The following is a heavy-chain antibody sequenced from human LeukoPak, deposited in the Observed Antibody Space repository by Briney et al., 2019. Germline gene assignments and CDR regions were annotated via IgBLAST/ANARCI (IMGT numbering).Heavy chain of an antibody. V-gene: IGHV4-59*01. CDR3: ARLSRGDGYNYHDY. CDR1: RVSIRNYY. Sequence: PSETLSLTCSVSRVSIRNYYWSWLRQPPGKELEWIGYIYYSGSTNYNPSLKSRVTISVDTSKNQFSLKLSSVTAADTAVYYCARLSRGDGYNYHDYWGQGTLVTVSS. D-gene: IGHD5-24*01. J-gene: IGHJ4*02. CDR2: IYYSGST.